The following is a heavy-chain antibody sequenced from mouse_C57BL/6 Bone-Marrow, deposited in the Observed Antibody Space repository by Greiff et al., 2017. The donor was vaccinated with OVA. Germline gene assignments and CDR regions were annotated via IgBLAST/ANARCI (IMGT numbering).Heavy chain of an antibody. V-gene: IGHV5-15*01. D-gene: IGHD1-1*01. CDR1: GFTFSDYG. Sequence: DVMLVESGGGLVQPGGSLKLSCAASGFTFSDYGMAWVRQAPRKGPEWVAFISNLAYSIYYADTVTGRFTISRENAKNTLYLEMSSLRSEDTAMYYCARSITTVVADWYFDVWGTGTTVTVSS. J-gene: IGHJ1*03. CDR3: ARSITTVVADWYFDV. CDR2: ISNLAYSI.